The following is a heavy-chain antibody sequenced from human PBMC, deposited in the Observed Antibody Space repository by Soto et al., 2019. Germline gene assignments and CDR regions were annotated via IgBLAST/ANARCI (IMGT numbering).Heavy chain of an antibody. Sequence: EVQLLESGGGLVQPGGSLRLSCAASGFTFSSYAMSWVRQAPGKGLEWVSAISGSGGSTYYADSVKGRFTISRDNSKNTLHLQMSSLRPEDTAIYYCAREDVLLPAAIQGHCDYWGPGTLVTVSS. D-gene: IGHD2-2*02. CDR1: GFTFSSYA. J-gene: IGHJ4*02. CDR3: AREDVLLPAAIQGHCDY. CDR2: ISGSGGST. V-gene: IGHV3-23*01.